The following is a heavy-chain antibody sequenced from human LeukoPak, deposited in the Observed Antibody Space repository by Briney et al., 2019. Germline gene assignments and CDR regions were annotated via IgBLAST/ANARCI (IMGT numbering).Heavy chain of an antibody. V-gene: IGHV1-46*02. J-gene: IGHJ4*02. CDR3: ARQGGYSNAIGMGY. D-gene: IGHD5-12*01. Sequence: ASVTVSCTASGYTFNNHYIYWVRQAPRQGLEWMGMINPSGGSRSYAQKFQGRVTMTRDTSTSTVYMELSSLRSEDTAVYYCARQGGYSNAIGMGYWGQGTLVIVSS. CDR1: GYTFNNHY. CDR2: INPSGGSR.